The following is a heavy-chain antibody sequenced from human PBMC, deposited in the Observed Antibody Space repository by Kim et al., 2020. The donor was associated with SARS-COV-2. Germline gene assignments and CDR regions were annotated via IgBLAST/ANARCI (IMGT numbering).Heavy chain of an antibody. CDR1: GYRFTDLS. CDR3: VSGEPTDY. D-gene: IGHD7-27*01. Sequence: ASVKVSCKVSGYRFTDLSMHWVRQSPEKGLEWLGGFEPEDGEAIYALEFQGRVAFTADTRGDTAYMELSSLRPDDTAIYYCVSGEPTDYWGQGTLVTVSS. J-gene: IGHJ4*02. CDR2: FEPEDGEA. V-gene: IGHV1-24*01.